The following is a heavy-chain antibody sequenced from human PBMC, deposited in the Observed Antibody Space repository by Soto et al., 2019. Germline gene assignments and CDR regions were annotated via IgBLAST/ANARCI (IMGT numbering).Heavy chain of an antibody. J-gene: IGHJ4*02. Sequence: EVQVLESGGGLVQPGGSLRLSCAASGFTFSNYAMSWVRQAPGKGLEWVSTISCSGDNTDYVDSVKGRFTISRDNSKNTLYLQMNSLRAEYTAVYYCAKDPLTVTPYFDYWGQGTLVTVSS. CDR2: ISCSGDNT. CDR1: GFTFSNYA. D-gene: IGHD4-17*01. V-gene: IGHV3-23*01. CDR3: AKDPLTVTPYFDY.